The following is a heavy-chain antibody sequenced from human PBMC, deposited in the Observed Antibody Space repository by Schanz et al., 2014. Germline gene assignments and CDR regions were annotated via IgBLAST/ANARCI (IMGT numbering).Heavy chain of an antibody. V-gene: IGHV3-64*04. CDR1: GFTFSSYS. CDR2: INWNGGST. J-gene: IGHJ4*02. Sequence: VQLVESGGGLVQPGGSLRLSCSASGFTFSSYSMYWVRQAPGKGLEWVSGINWNGGSTGYADSVKGRFTISRDNSENTLFLEMNSLRAEDTAVYYCARDGDFDYWGQGTLVTVSS. CDR3: ARDGDFDY.